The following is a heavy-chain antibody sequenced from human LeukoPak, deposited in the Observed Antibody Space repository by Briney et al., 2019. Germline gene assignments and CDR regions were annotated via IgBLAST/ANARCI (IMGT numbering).Heavy chain of an antibody. D-gene: IGHD2-15*01. V-gene: IGHV3-11*04. CDR2: ISGSGSDI. CDR1: GFGFSDSY. Sequence: TGGSLRLSCVVSGFGFSDSYMTWIRQTPGKGLEWLAYISGSGSDIYYADSVKGRFTISRDNAKNSLYLQMNSLRAEDTAVYYCARVACSGGSCYSYWFDPWGQGTLVTVSS. J-gene: IGHJ5*02. CDR3: ARVACSGGSCYSYWFDP.